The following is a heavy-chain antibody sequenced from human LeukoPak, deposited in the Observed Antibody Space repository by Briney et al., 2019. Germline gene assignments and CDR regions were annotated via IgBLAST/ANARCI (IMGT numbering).Heavy chain of an antibody. D-gene: IGHD3-16*01. V-gene: IGHV1-69*06. Sequence: SVKVSCKASGGTFTSYAISWVRQAPGQGLEWMGGIIPIFGTANYAQKFQGRVTITADKSTSTAYMELSSLRSDDTAVYYCARGLRGEAFDIWGQGTMVTVSS. CDR1: GGTFTSYA. J-gene: IGHJ3*02. CDR2: IIPIFGTA. CDR3: ARGLRGEAFDI.